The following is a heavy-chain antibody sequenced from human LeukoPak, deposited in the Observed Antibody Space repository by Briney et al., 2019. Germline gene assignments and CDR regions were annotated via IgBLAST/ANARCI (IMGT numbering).Heavy chain of an antibody. CDR1: GFTFDDYA. CDR2: ISWNSGSI. CDR3: ARRYGSGSSQAFDI. J-gene: IGHJ3*02. V-gene: IGHV3-9*01. D-gene: IGHD3-10*01. Sequence: GGSLRLSCAASGFTFDDYAMHWVRQAPGKGLEWVSGISWNSGSIGYADSVKGRFTISRDNAKNSLYLQMNSLRAEDTAVYYCARRYGSGSSQAFDIWGHGTMVTVSS.